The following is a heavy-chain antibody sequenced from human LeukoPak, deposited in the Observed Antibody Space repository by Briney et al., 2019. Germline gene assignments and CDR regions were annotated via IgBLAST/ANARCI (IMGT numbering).Heavy chain of an antibody. V-gene: IGHV4-39*01. J-gene: IGHJ4*02. Sequence: SETLSLTCAVYGESFSSYYWGWIRQPPGKGLEWIGSIYYSGSTYYNPSLKSRVTISVDTSKNQFSLKLSSVTAADTAVYYCARVRYSSGWYPDYWGQGTLVTVSS. CDR2: IYYSGST. CDR1: GESFSSYY. D-gene: IGHD6-19*01. CDR3: ARVRYSSGWYPDY.